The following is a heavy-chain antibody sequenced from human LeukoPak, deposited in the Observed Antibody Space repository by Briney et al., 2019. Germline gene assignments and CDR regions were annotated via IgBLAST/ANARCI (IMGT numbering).Heavy chain of an antibody. CDR3: ARAPRRISTATYYYFDY. D-gene: IGHD2-15*01. J-gene: IGHJ4*02. V-gene: IGHV1-3*01. CDR2: INAGNGNT. CDR1: GYTFTGYY. Sequence: ASVKVSCKASGYTFTGYYMHWVRQAPGQRLEWMGWINAGNGNTKYSQKFQGRVTITRDTSASTAYMELSSLRSEDTAVYYCARAPRRISTATYYYFDYWGQGTLVTVSS.